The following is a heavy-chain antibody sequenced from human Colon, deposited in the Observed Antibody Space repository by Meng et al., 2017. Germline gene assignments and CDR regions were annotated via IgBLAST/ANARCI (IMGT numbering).Heavy chain of an antibody. D-gene: IGHD3-10*01. CDR1: GASITSYY. J-gene: IGHJ5*02. V-gene: IGHV4-59*01. CDR3: AAYGSATNYTNNWFDP. CDR2: VYYTGGP. Sequence: SETLSLTCTVSGASITSYYWSWIRQSPGKGLEWLGHVYYTGGPTYNPSLKSRLTLSVDMSKHQFSLKLNSVTAADTAVYYCAAYGSATNYTNNWFDPWGHGNQVNVSS.